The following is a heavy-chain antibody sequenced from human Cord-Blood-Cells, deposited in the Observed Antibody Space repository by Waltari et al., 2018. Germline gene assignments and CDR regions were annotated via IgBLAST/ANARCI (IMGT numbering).Heavy chain of an antibody. CDR3: ARGIKGRDYDVDY. CDR2: IWYDRSNK. V-gene: IGHV3-33*01. D-gene: IGHD4-17*01. J-gene: IGHJ4*01. Sequence: QVQLVGPGGGVVQPGRSLRVSCAASGLVLSSDGRRWVGQAPGKGLEWVEVIWYDRSNKHSADSVKGPVTMSGDTSNNTLYLHMTSLGAEDTAVYCGARGIKGRDYDVDYRGHGALVTVSS. CDR1: GLVLSSDG.